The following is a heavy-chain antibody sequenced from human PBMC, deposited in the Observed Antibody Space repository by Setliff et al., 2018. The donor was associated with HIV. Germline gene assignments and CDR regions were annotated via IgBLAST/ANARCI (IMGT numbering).Heavy chain of an antibody. Sequence: SETLSLTCAVSGYSISSGYYWGWIRQPPGKGLEWIGSIYHSGSTYYNPSLKSRVTISVDTSKNQSSLKLSSVPAADTAVYYCARSIAXAGXYFDYGGQGTLVXXSS. V-gene: IGHV4-38-2*01. D-gene: IGHD6-19*01. CDR3: ARSIAXAGXYFDY. CDR2: IYHSGST. J-gene: IGHJ4*02. CDR1: GYSISSGYY.